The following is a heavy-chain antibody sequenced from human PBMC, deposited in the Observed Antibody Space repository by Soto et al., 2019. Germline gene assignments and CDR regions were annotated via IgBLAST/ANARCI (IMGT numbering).Heavy chain of an antibody. D-gene: IGHD6-19*01. CDR2: ISHDASNI. CDR3: ARERPGMGGGGWYKDY. CDR1: GFTFSTYA. J-gene: IGHJ4*02. V-gene: IGHV3-30-3*01. Sequence: HPGGSLRLSCAASGFTFSTYALHWVRQAPGKGLEWVALISHDASNIQYADSVKGRFTVSRDNSKNSLSLQMNSLRNEDTAVYYWARERPGMGGGGWYKDYWGQGTLVTVSS.